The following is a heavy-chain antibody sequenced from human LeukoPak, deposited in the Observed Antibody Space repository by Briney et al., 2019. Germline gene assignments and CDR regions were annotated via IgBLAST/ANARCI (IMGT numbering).Heavy chain of an antibody. CDR2: IYYSGST. V-gene: IGHV4-31*01. Sequence: SETLSLTCTVSGGSISSGGYYWSWIRQHPGKGLEWIGYIYYSGSTYYNPSLKSQVTISVDTSKNQFSLKLSSVTAADTAVYYCAGSSTIFGVVSGMDVWGQGTTVTVSS. D-gene: IGHD3-3*01. CDR3: AGSSTIFGVVSGMDV. CDR1: GGSISSGGYY. J-gene: IGHJ6*02.